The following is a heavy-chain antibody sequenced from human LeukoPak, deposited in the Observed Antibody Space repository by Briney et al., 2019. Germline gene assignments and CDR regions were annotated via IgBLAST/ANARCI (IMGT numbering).Heavy chain of an antibody. CDR3: AKDVGATEESPFDY. D-gene: IGHD1-26*01. V-gene: IGHV3-23*01. Sequence: GGSLRLSCAASGFTFSSYAMSWVRQAPGKGLEWVSAISGSGNSTYYADSVKGRFTISRDNSKNTLYLQMNSLRAEDTAVYYCAKDVGATEESPFDYWGQGTLVTVSS. J-gene: IGHJ4*02. CDR1: GFTFSSYA. CDR2: ISGSGNST.